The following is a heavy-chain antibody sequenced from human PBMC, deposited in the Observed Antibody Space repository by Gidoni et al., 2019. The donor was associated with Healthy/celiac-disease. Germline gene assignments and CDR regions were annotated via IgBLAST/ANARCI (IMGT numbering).Heavy chain of an antibody. V-gene: IGHV4-38-2*01. CDR1: GYSIRSGYY. CDR3: ARVYSSSWYLTEYFQH. Sequence: QVQLQESGPGLVKPSETLSLTCAVSGYSIRSGYYWGWIRQPPGKGLEWIGSIYHSGSTYYNPSLKSRVTISVDTSKNQFSLKLSSVTAADTAVYYCARVYSSSWYLTEYFQHWGQGTLVTVSS. CDR2: IYHSGST. D-gene: IGHD6-13*01. J-gene: IGHJ1*01.